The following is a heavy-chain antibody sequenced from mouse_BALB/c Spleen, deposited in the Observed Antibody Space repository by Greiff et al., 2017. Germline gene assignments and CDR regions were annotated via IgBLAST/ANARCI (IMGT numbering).Heavy chain of an antibody. J-gene: IGHJ4*01. CDR1: GYSITSDYA. D-gene: IGHD2-4*01. Sequence: EVKLVESGPGLVKPSQSLSLTCTVTGYSITSDYAWNWIRQFPGNKLEWMGYISYSGSTSYNPSLKSRISITRDTSKNQFFLQLNSVTTEDTATYYCADMITYAMDYWGQGTSVTVSS. CDR3: ADMITYAMDY. CDR2: ISYSGST. V-gene: IGHV3-2*02.